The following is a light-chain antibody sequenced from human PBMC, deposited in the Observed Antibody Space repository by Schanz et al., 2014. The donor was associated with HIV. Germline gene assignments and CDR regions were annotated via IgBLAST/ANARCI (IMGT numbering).Light chain of an antibody. CDR3: SSYTSSRTGV. V-gene: IGLV2-14*03. CDR2: NVS. CDR1: SSDVGGYNF. J-gene: IGLJ3*02. Sequence: QSALTQPASVSGSPGQSITISCTGTSSDVGGYNFVSWYQQHPGKAPKLMIYNVSNRPSGVSDRFSGSKSDNTASLTISGLQAEDEDDYYCSSYTSSRTGVFGGGTRLTVL.